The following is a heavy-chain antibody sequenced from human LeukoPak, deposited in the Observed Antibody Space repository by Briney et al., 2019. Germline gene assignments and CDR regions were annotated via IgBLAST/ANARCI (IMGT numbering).Heavy chain of an antibody. V-gene: IGHV3-30*18. J-gene: IGHJ6*02. CDR3: AKDNMKGMKYYYYGMDV. CDR1: GFTFSSYG. D-gene: IGHD3-10*01. CDR2: ISYDGSNK. Sequence: GGSLRLSCAASGFTFSSYGMHWVRQAPGKGLEWVAVISYDGSNKYYADSVKGRFTISRDNSKNTLYLQMNGLRAEDTAVYYCAKDNMKGMKYYYYGMDVWGQGTTVTVSS.